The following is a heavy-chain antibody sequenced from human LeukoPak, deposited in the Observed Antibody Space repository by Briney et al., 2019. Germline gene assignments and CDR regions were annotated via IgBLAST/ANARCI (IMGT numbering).Heavy chain of an antibody. CDR3: ARNRNYYGMDV. J-gene: IGHJ6*02. CDR1: GFTFSSYS. D-gene: IGHD3-16*02. V-gene: IGHV3-21*01. CDR2: TSSSSSYI. Sequence: GGSLRLSCAASGFTFSSYSMNWVRQAPGKGLEWVSSTSSSSSYIYYADSVKGRFTISRDNAKNSLYLQLNSLRAEDTAVYYCARNRNYYGMDVWGQGTTVTVSS.